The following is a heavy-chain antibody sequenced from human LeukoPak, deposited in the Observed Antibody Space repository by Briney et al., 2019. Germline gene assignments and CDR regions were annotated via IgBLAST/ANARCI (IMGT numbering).Heavy chain of an antibody. D-gene: IGHD3-16*01. J-gene: IGHJ4*02. V-gene: IGHV3-11*01. Sequence: GGSLRLSCAASGFSFSDHHMSWVRQVPGKGLEWLAYISRDGNIIVYADSVKGRFIISRDNAKKSVYLEMTSLRPEGTAVYYCARYVLLMDYWGQGTLVTVSS. CDR1: GFSFSDHH. CDR2: ISRDGNII. CDR3: ARYVLLMDY.